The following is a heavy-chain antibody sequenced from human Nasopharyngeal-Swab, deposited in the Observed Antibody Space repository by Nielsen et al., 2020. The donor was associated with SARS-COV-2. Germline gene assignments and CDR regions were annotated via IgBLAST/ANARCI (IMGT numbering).Heavy chain of an antibody. CDR3: ARDGLDYDFWSAYFMDV. J-gene: IGHJ6*02. CDR1: GFTFNNYN. V-gene: IGHV3-21*01. CDR2: ISSSSSYI. Sequence: GESLKISCAASGFTFNNYNFNWVRQAPGTGLEWVSSISSSSSYIYYADSVKGRFTISRDNAKNSLYLQMNSLRAEETAVYYCARDGLDYDFWSAYFMDVWGQGTTVTVSS. D-gene: IGHD3-3*01.